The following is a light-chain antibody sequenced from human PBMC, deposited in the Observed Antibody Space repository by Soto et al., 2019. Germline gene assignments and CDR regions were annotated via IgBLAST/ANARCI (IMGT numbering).Light chain of an antibody. V-gene: IGKV3-20*01. Sequence: EIVLTQSPGTLSLSPGDRATLSCRASQSVSSSHLAWYQQKPGQAPRLLIFGASSRATGIPDRFSGSGSGTDFTLTISRLEPEDFAVYYCHQYGSSPRTFVQGTRVEI. J-gene: IGKJ1*01. CDR3: HQYGSSPRT. CDR1: QSVSSSH. CDR2: GAS.